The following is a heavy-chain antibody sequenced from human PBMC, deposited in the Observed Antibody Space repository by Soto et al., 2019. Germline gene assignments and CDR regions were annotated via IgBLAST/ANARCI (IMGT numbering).Heavy chain of an antibody. D-gene: IGHD2-2*01. CDR3: ARDLEDIVVVPAAIEVFYYYGMDV. CDR2: IWYDGSNK. Sequence: QPGGSLRLSCAASGFTFSSYGMHWVRQAPGKGLEWVAVIWYDGSNKYYADSVKGRFTISRDNSKNTLYLQMNSLRAEDTAVYYCARDLEDIVVVPAAIEVFYYYGMDVWGQGTTVTVSS. CDR1: GFTFSSYG. J-gene: IGHJ6*02. V-gene: IGHV3-33*01.